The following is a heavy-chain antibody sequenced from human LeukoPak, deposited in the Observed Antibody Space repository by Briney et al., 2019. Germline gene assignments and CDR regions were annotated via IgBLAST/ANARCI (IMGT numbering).Heavy chain of an antibody. CDR3: ARGGKWVGATDY. Sequence: PSETLSVTCAVYGGSFSGYYWSWIRQPPGKGLEWIGEINHSGSTNYNPSLKSRVTISVDTSKNQFSLKLSSVTAADTAVYYCARGGKWVGATDYWGQGTLVTVSS. J-gene: IGHJ4*02. CDR1: GGSFSGYY. V-gene: IGHV4-34*01. D-gene: IGHD1-26*01. CDR2: INHSGST.